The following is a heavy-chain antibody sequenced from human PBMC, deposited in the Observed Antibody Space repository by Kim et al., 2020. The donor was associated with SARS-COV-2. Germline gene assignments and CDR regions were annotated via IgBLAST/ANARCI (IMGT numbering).Heavy chain of an antibody. V-gene: IGHV3-23*01. Sequence: YADSVKGRFTISRDNSKNTLYLQMNSLRAEDTAVYYCAKYSGSGGRYFDYWGQGTLVTVSS. D-gene: IGHD3-10*01. CDR3: AKYSGSGGRYFDY. J-gene: IGHJ4*02.